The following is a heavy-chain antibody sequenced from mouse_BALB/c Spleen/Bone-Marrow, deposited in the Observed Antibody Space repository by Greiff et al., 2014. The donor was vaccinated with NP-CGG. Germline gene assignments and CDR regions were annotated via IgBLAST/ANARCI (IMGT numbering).Heavy chain of an antibody. V-gene: IGHV1-54*01. CDR2: INPGSGGS. CDR1: GYDFTSYL. CDR3: ARNANWLFTY. J-gene: IGHJ3*01. Sequence: QVQLQQPGAEVVRPGTSVKVSCKASGYDFTSYLIEWIKQRPGQGPEWIGVINPGSGGSNYNEKFTGKATLTVDKSSSTAYMQLSSLTSDDSAVYFCARNANWLFTYWGQGTLVTVSA. D-gene: IGHD4-1*01.